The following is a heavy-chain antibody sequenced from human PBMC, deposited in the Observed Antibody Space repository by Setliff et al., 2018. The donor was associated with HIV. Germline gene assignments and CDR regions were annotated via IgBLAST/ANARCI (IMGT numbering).Heavy chain of an antibody. CDR2: TSHNGEA. D-gene: IGHD2-21*01. V-gene: IGHV4-34*01. CDR1: GGPFSDYY. CDR3: ARSYCGGGLCFRGLDL. J-gene: IGHJ6*02. Sequence: SETLSLTCAVYGGPFSDYYWTWIRQAPGKGLEWIGDTSHNGEATYNVSLKSRVTISVATSKRQFSLKLTSVTAADTAVYYCARSYCGGGLCFRGLDLWGQGTTVTVSS.